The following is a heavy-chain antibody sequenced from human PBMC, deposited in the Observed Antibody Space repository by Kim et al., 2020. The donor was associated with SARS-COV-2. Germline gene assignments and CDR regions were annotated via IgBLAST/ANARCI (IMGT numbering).Heavy chain of an antibody. CDR2: INPNGGTT. D-gene: IGHD2-15*01. CDR3: ARDSQDIAVVVAATEPLNF. J-gene: IGHJ3*01. V-gene: IGHV1-46*01. Sequence: ASVNVSCKASGYAFTKYYLHWVRQARGQGLEWMGVINPNGGTTRYAQKFQDRVTMTRDTSTNTIFMELSSLRSDDTAVYFCARDSQDIAVVVAATEPLNFWGQGSMVIVSS. CDR1: GYAFTKYY.